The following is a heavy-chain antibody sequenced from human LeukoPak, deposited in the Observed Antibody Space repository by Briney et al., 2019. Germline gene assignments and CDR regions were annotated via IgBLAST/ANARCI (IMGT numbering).Heavy chain of an antibody. D-gene: IGHD6-19*01. CDR1: GFTFSSYG. V-gene: IGHV3-30*18. J-gene: IGHJ4*02. Sequence: PGSSLSLSCAASGFTFSSYGMHWVRQAPGKGLEWLGVIAHDGSTKYYADSVKGRLTLSRDNPKNTLYLQINSLRDDDTAIYYCAKEPLEYVSGWYFYDWGQGTLVTVSS. CDR3: AKEPLEYVSGWYFYD. CDR2: IAHDGSTK.